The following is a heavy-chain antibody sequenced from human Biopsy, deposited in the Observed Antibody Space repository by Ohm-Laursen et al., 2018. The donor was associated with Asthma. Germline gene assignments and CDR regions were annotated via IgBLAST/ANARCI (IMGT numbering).Heavy chain of an antibody. D-gene: IGHD1-7*01. CDR2: LIPVLGTA. CDR1: GDSFSNYA. CDR3: ARRGITGTTLDY. V-gene: IGHV1-69*10. Sequence: SVKVSCKASGDSFSNYAISWVRQAPRQGLEWMGGLIPVLGTADYAQMFEGRVTMTRDTSTSTVYMELSSLRSEDTAVYYCARRGITGTTLDYWGQGTLVTVSS. J-gene: IGHJ4*02.